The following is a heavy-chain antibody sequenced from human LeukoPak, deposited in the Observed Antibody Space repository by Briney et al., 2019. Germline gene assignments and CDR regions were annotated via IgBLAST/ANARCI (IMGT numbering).Heavy chain of an antibody. CDR2: IKSKTEGGTT. J-gene: IGHJ4*02. CDR1: GFTVSSNY. Sequence: GGSLRLSCAASGFTVSSNYMSWVGQAPGKGLEWVGCIKSKTEGGTTDYAAPVKGRFTISRDDSKNTLYLQMNRLRAEDTALYYCARAPRERLPPFDWGQGTLVTVSS. D-gene: IGHD2-15*01. V-gene: IGHV3-15*01. CDR3: ARAPRERLPPFD.